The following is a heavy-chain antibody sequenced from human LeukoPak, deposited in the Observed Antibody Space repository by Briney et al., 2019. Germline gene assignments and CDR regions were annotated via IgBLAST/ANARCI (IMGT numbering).Heavy chain of an antibody. CDR2: INQDGREK. CDR3: TGGSGWYPDY. CDR1: GFAFSSFW. J-gene: IGHJ4*02. Sequence: GGSLRLSCAASGFAFSSFWMSWVRQVPGKGLEWVANINQDGREKNYVDSVKGRFTIFRDNAKNSLYLQMNSLRVEDTAVFYCTGGSGWYPDYWGQGTLVTVSS. D-gene: IGHD6-19*01. V-gene: IGHV3-7*04.